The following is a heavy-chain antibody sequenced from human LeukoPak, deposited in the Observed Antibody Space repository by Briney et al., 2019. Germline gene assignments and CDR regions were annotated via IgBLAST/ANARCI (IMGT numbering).Heavy chain of an antibody. D-gene: IGHD6-13*01. Sequence: GGSLRLSCAASGFTFSSYSMNWVRQAPGKGLEWVSSISGSSSYIYYADSVKGRFTISRDNAKNSLYLQMNSLRGEDTALYYCARRGSYSSSWYYLDYWGQGTLVTVSS. CDR3: ARRGSYSSSWYYLDY. V-gene: IGHV3-21*01. J-gene: IGHJ4*02. CDR2: ISGSSSYI. CDR1: GFTFSSYS.